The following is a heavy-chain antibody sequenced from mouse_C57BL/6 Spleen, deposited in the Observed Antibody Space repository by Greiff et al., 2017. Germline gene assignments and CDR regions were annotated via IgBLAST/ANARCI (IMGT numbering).Heavy chain of an antibody. Sequence: QVQLQQSGAELVKPGASVKISCKASGYAFSSYWMNWVKQRPGKGLEWIGQIYPGDGDTNYNGKFKCKATLTTDKSSSTAYMQLSSLTSEDSAVYFCARKGDIEGYPYCAMDYWGQGTSVTVSS. CDR3: ARKGDIEGYPYCAMDY. J-gene: IGHJ4*01. D-gene: IGHD3-3*01. CDR2: IYPGDGDT. CDR1: GYAFSSYW. V-gene: IGHV1-80*01.